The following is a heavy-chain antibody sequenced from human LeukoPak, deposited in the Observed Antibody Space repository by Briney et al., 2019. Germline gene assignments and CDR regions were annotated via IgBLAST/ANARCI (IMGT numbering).Heavy chain of an antibody. CDR3: ARGLTIRGVADY. CDR1: GFTFSNYA. V-gene: IGHV3-30*04. J-gene: IGHJ4*02. CDR2: ILHDGSKK. D-gene: IGHD3-16*01. Sequence: GGSLRLSCAASGFTFSNYALHWVRQAPGKGLEWVAVILHDGSKKYADSVKGRFTISRDNSKNTLFLQMNSLRVEDTAVYSCARGLTIRGVADYWGQGTLVIVSS.